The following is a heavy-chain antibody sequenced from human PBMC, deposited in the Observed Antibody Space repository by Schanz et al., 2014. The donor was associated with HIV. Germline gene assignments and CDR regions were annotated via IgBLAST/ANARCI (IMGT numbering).Heavy chain of an antibody. CDR3: ASTRERYSGATSGFDY. V-gene: IGHV3-7*01. CDR1: GFTFSSYW. J-gene: IGHJ4*02. CDR2: IKQDESEK. D-gene: IGHD1-26*01. Sequence: EVQLVESGGGVVRPGGSLRLSCAASGFTFSSYWMSWVRQAPGKGLEWVANIKQDESEKYYVDSVKGRFTISRDNAKKSLYLRMNSLRAEDTAVYYCASTRERYSGATSGFDYWGQGTLVTVST.